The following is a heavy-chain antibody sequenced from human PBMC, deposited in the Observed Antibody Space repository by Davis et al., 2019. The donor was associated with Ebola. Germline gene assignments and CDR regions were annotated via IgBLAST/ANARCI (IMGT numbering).Heavy chain of an antibody. J-gene: IGHJ4*02. D-gene: IGHD2-15*01. CDR3: AKGGDGCSGGSCYAMDH. Sequence: GESLKISCAASGFTFSYYGMNWVRQAPGKGLEWVSSISGSGGSTYYADSVKGRFTISRDNSKNKLFLQMNSLRDEDTAEYYCAKGGDGCSGGSCYAMDHWGQGTLVTVSS. CDR2: ISGSGGST. V-gene: IGHV3-23*01. CDR1: GFTFSYYG.